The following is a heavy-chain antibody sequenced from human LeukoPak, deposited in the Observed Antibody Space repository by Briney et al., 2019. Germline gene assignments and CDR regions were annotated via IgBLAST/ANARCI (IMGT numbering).Heavy chain of an antibody. CDR3: ASADLTHTYYFDY. CDR1: GGSFSRYY. CDR2: ITHSGST. Sequence: SETLSLTCAVYGGSFSRYYWTWIRQPPGNGLEWIAEITHSGSTNYNPSLKSRVTISVHTSKNQFSLKLSSVTAADTAVYYCASADLTHTYYFDYWGQGTLVTVSS. D-gene: IGHD2-2*02. V-gene: IGHV4-34*01. J-gene: IGHJ4*02.